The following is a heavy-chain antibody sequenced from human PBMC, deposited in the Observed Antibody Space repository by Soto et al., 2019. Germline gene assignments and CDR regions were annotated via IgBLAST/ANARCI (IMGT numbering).Heavy chain of an antibody. CDR1: GGSISSYY. J-gene: IGHJ5*02. V-gene: IGHV4-59*08. CDR2: IYYSGST. Sequence: SETLSLTCTVSGGSISSYYWSWIRQPPGKGLEWIGYIYYSGSTNYNPSLRSRASISVDTSKNQFSLKLSSVTAADTAVYYCARHIRSWPDWFDPWGQGTLVTVSS. CDR3: ARHIRSWPDWFDP.